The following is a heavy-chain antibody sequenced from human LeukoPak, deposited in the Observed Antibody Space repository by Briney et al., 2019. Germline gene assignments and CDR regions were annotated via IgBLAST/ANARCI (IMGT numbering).Heavy chain of an antibody. CDR2: FDPEDGET. Sequence: ASVKVSCKVSGYTLTELSMHWVRQAPGKGLEWMGGFDPEDGETIYAQKFQGRVTMTEDTSTDTAYMELSSLRSEDTAVYYCATGWAYCGGDCYSSVHWYFDLWGRGTLVTVSS. J-gene: IGHJ2*01. CDR3: ATGWAYCGGDCYSSVHWYFDL. V-gene: IGHV1-24*01. CDR1: GYTLTELS. D-gene: IGHD2-21*01.